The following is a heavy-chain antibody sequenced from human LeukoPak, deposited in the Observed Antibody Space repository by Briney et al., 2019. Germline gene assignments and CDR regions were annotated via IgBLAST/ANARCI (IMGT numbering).Heavy chain of an antibody. CDR3: ARGLSPRGYSYGYSPMYYFDY. V-gene: IGHV4-34*01. Sequence: SETLSLTCAVYGGSFSGYYWSWIRQPPGKGLEWIGEINHSGSTNYNPSLKSRVTISVDTSKNQFSLKLNSVTAADTAVYYCARGLSPRGYSYGYSPMYYFDYWGQGTLVTVSS. D-gene: IGHD5-18*01. CDR2: INHSGST. CDR1: GGSFSGYY. J-gene: IGHJ4*02.